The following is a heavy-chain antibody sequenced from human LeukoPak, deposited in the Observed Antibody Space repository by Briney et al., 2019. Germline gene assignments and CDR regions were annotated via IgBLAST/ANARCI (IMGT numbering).Heavy chain of an antibody. D-gene: IGHD6-13*01. V-gene: IGHV3-23*01. CDR1: GFTFSSYA. J-gene: IGHJ5*02. CDR3: AKDPIAAAGTDWFDP. Sequence: GGSLRLSCAASGFTFSSYAMSWVRQAPGRGLEWVSAISGSGGSTYYADSVKGRFTISRDNSKNTLYLQMNSLRAEDTAVYYCAKDPIAAAGTDWFDPWGQGTLVTVSS. CDR2: ISGSGGST.